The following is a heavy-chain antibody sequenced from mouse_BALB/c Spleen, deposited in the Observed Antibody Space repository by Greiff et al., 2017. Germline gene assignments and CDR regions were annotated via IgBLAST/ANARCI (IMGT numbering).Heavy chain of an antibody. Sequence: EVQLVESGGGLVQPGGSLKLSCAASGFTFSSYTMSWVRQTPEKRLEWVAYISNGGGSTYYPDTVKGRFTISRDNAKNTLYLQMSSLKSEDTAMYYCARHYGSSHFAYWGQGTLVTVSA. D-gene: IGHD1-1*01. CDR3: ARHYGSSHFAY. CDR2: ISNGGGST. V-gene: IGHV5-12-2*01. CDR1: GFTFSSYT. J-gene: IGHJ3*01.